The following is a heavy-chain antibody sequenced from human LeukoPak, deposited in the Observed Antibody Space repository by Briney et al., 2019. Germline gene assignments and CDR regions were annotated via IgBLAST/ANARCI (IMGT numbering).Heavy chain of an antibody. J-gene: IGHJ4*01. CDR3: ARTYCSGGGCLGSFDY. Sequence: GESLKISCKGSGYTFNTHWIGWVRQMPGKGLEWMGIIYPGDSNTRYSSSFQGQVTISVDKSITTAYLQWTTLKASDTAMYYCARTYCSGGGCLGSFDYWGHGTLVTVSS. V-gene: IGHV5-51*01. CDR1: GYTFNTHW. CDR2: IYPGDSNT. D-gene: IGHD2-15*01.